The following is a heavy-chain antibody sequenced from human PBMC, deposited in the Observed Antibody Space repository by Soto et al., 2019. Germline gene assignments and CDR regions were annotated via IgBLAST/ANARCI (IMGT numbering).Heavy chain of an antibody. J-gene: IGHJ6*03. Sequence: GGSLSLSCAASGFTFSSYSMNWVRQAPGKGLEWVSSISSSSSYIYYADSVKGRFTISRDNAKNSLYLQMNSLRAEDTAVYYCARAPPTIAPDYYYYYYMDVWGKGTTVTVSS. CDR2: ISSSSSYI. V-gene: IGHV3-21*01. CDR3: ARAPPTIAPDYYYYYYMDV. CDR1: GFTFSSYS.